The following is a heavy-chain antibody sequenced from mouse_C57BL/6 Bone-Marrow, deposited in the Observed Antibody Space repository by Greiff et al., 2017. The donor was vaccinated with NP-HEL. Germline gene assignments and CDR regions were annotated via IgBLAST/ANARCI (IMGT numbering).Heavy chain of an antibody. D-gene: IGHD1-1*01. Sequence: QVQLKQPGAELVKPGASVKMSCKASGYTFTSYWITWVKQRPGQGLEWIGDIYPGSGSTNYNEKFKSKATLTVDTSSSTAYMQLSSLTSEDSAVYYCARGIYYYGSSYWYCDVWGTGTTVTVSS. CDR3: ARGIYYYGSSYWYCDV. CDR1: GYTFTSYW. V-gene: IGHV1-55*01. CDR2: IYPGSGST. J-gene: IGHJ1*03.